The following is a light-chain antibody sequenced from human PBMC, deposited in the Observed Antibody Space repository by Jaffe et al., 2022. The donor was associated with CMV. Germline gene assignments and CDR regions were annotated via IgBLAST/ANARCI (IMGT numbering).Light chain of an antibody. J-gene: IGKJ2*01. V-gene: IGKV1-8*01. CDR2: AAS. CDR1: QGISSY. Sequence: AIRITQFPSSLSASTGDRVTITCRASQGISSYLAWYQQNPGNAPKLLIYAASTLQSGVPSRFSGSGSGTDFTLTISCLQSEDFVTYYCQQYYNYPYTFGQGTKLET. CDR3: QQYYNYPYT.